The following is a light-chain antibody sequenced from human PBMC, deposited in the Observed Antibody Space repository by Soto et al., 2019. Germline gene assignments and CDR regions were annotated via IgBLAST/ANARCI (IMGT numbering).Light chain of an antibody. CDR1: SSDVGTYNH. CDR2: EVS. V-gene: IGLV2-14*01. Sequence: QSVLTQPASVSGSPGQSITISCTGTSSDVGTYNHVSWYQQHPGKAPQLIIYEVSNRPSGLSNRFSASKSGNTASLNISGLQAEDEADYYCCSYTTSSTLVFGTGTKLTVL. CDR3: CSYTTSSTLV. J-gene: IGLJ1*01.